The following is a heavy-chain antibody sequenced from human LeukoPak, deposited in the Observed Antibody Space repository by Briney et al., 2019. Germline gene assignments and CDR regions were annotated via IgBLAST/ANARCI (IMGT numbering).Heavy chain of an antibody. V-gene: IGHV4-4*07. CDR1: GGSISSYY. CDR3: ARAPAITIFGVVDSHMDV. Sequence: PSETLSLTCTVSGGSISSYYWSWIRQPAGKGLEWIGRIYTSGSTNYNPSLKSRVTISVDTSKNQFSLKLSSVTAADTAVYYCARAPAITIFGVVDSHMDVWGKGTTVTVSS. J-gene: IGHJ6*03. D-gene: IGHD3-3*01. CDR2: IYTSGST.